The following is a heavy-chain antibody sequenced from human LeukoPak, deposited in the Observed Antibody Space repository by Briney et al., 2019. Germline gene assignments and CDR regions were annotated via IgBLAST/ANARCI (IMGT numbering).Heavy chain of an antibody. D-gene: IGHD3-22*01. V-gene: IGHV4-34*01. CDR2: INHSGTT. J-gene: IGHJ6*03. Sequence: SETLSLTCAVYGGSFSGYYWSWIRQPPGKGLEWIGEINHSGTTNYNPSLKSRVTMSVDTSKNQFSLKLTSVTAADTAVYYCARSYYDSSGYRYYYYYMDVWGKGTTVTISS. CDR3: ARSYYDSSGYRYYYYYMDV. CDR1: GGSFSGYY.